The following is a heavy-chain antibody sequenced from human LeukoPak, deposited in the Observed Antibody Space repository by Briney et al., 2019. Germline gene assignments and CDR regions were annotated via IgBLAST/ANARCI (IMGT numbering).Heavy chain of an antibody. CDR1: GFTFSDYY. J-gene: IGHJ6*02. CDR3: ARMLLPYSYYYYGMDV. V-gene: IGHV3-11*01. CDR2: ISSSGSTI. D-gene: IGHD2-15*01. Sequence: GGSLRLSCAASGFTFSDYYMSCIRQAPGKGLEWVSYISSSGSTIYYADSVKGRFTISRDNAKNSLYLQMNSLRAEDTAVYYCARMLLPYSYYYYGMDVWGQGTTVTVSS.